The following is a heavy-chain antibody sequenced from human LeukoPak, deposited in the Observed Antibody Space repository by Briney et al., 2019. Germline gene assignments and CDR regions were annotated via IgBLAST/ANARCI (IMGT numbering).Heavy chain of an antibody. CDR1: GFTFSDYY. V-gene: IGHV3-11*04. J-gene: IGHJ6*03. D-gene: IGHD5-18*01. CDR2: ISSSSSTI. CDR3: ARDGRTWIQPIDYYYMDV. Sequence: GGSLRLSCAASGFTFSDYYMSWICQAPGKGLEWVSYISSSSSTIYYADSVKGRFTISRDNAKNSLYLQMNSLRAEDTAVYYCARDGRTWIQPIDYYYMDVWGKGTTVTVSS.